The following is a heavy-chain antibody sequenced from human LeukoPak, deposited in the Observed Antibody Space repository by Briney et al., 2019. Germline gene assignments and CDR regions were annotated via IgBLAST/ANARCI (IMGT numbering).Heavy chain of an antibody. CDR2: IKQDGSEK. D-gene: IGHD4-11*01. CDR3: ARGYSSFDY. CDR1: GFTFSNYW. J-gene: IGHJ4*02. Sequence: PGGSLRLSCAASGFTFSNYWMSWVRQAPGKGLEWVANIKQDGSEKYYVDSVKGRFTISRDNAKNSLYVQMNSLRAEDTAVYYCARGYSSFDYWGQGTLVTVSS. V-gene: IGHV3-7*04.